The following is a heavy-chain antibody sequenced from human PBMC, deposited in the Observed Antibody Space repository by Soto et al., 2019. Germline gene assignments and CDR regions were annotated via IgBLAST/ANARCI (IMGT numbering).Heavy chain of an antibody. J-gene: IGHJ6*02. CDR1: GGTFSSYA. Sequence: ASVKVSCKASGGTFSSYAISWVRQAPGQGLEWMGGIIPIFGTANYAQKFQGRVTITADESTSTAYMELSSLRSEDTAVYYCASDLAYCSGGSFYFPVSRAEDEYYYYGMDVWGQGTTVTVSS. CDR2: IIPIFGTA. D-gene: IGHD2-15*01. CDR3: ASDLAYCSGGSFYFPVSRAEDEYYYYGMDV. V-gene: IGHV1-69*13.